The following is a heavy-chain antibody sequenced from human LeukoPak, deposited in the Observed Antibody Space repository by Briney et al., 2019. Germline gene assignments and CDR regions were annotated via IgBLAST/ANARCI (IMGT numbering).Heavy chain of an antibody. CDR3: AREGWYSSSWPDAFDI. Sequence: ASVKVSCKASGYTFTSYGISWVRQAPGQGLEWMGWLSAYNGNTHYAQKLQGRVTMTTDTSTSTAYMELRSLRSDDTAVYYCAREGWYSSSWPDAFDIWGQGTMVTVSS. J-gene: IGHJ3*02. D-gene: IGHD6-13*01. CDR1: GYTFTSYG. V-gene: IGHV1-18*01. CDR2: LSAYNGNT.